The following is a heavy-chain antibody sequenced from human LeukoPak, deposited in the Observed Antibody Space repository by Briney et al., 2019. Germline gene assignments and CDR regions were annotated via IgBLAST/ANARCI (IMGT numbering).Heavy chain of an antibody. V-gene: IGHV3-30-3*01. CDR1: GFTFSSYA. CDR2: ISYDGSNK. Sequence: GGSLRLSCAASGFTFSSYAMHWVRQAPGKGLEWVAVISYDGSNKYYADSVKGRFTISRDNSKNTLYLQMNSLRAEDTAVYYCARDIQKYCGDDCYSIGYWGQGTLVTVSS. CDR3: ARDIQKYCGDDCYSIGY. D-gene: IGHD2-21*02. J-gene: IGHJ4*02.